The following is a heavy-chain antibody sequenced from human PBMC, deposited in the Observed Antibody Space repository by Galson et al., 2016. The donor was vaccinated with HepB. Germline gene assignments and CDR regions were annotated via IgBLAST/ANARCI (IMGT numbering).Heavy chain of an antibody. CDR3: ARDRWDYGLDV. CDR1: GFDFSRYD. D-gene: IGHD1-26*01. J-gene: IGHJ6*02. CDR2: IYSGGST. V-gene: IGHV3-53*01. Sequence: SLRLSCAASGFDFSRYDMNWVRKAPGKGLEWVSTIYSGGSTYYAESVEGRFTISRHNSKNTVDLQMSSLGVDDTAVYYCARDRWDYGLDVWGQGTTVTVSS.